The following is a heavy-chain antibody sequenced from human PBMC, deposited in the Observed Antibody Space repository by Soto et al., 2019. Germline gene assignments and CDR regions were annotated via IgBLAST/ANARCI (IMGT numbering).Heavy chain of an antibody. CDR2: ISYDGSNK. CDR3: AKDRGYYGSGNYGMDV. CDR1: GFTFSSYG. J-gene: IGHJ6*02. Sequence: QPGGSLRLSCAASGFTFSSYGIHWVRQAPGKGLEWVAVISYDGSNKYYADSVKGRFTISRDNSKNTLYLQMNSLRAEDTAVYYCAKDRGYYGSGNYGMDVWGQGTTVTVSS. D-gene: IGHD3-10*01. V-gene: IGHV3-30*18.